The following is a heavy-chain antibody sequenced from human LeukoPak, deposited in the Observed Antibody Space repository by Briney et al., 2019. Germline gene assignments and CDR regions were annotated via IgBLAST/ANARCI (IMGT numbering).Heavy chain of an antibody. V-gene: IGHV3-74*01. CDR2: IASDGSST. J-gene: IGHJ4*02. D-gene: IGHD4-23*01. Sequence: GGSLRLSCAASGFAFSSYWMNWVRQAPGRGLVWVSRIASDGSSTTYADSVKGRFSISRDNAKNTLYLQMNSLRVEDTAVYYCARGRPHGNDYWGQGTLVTVSS. CDR1: GFAFSSYW. CDR3: ARGRPHGNDY.